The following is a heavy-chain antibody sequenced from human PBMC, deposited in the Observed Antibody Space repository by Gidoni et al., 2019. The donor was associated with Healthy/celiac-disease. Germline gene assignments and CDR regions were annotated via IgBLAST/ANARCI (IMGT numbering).Heavy chain of an antibody. Sequence: FSSYGMHWVRQAPGKGLEWVAVISYDGSNKYYADSVKGRFTISRDNSKNTLYLQMNSLRAEDTAVYYCAKDFVTTSQYYYYGMDVWGQGTTVTVSS. CDR2: ISYDGSNK. J-gene: IGHJ6*02. CDR3: AKDFVTTSQYYYYGMDV. V-gene: IGHV3-30*18. D-gene: IGHD4-17*01. CDR1: FSSYG.